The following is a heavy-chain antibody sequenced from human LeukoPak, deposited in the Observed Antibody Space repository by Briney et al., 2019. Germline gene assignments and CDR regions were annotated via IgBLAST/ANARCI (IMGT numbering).Heavy chain of an antibody. CDR1: GGSISSGGYY. CDR3: ARVKTYYFDY. Sequence: SETLSLTCTVYGGSISSGGYYWSWIRQHPGKSLEWIGYIYYSGSTYYNPSLKSRATISVDTSKNQFSLKLSSVTAADTAVYYCARVKTYYFDYWGQGTLVTVSS. CDR2: IYYSGST. V-gene: IGHV4-31*03. J-gene: IGHJ4*02.